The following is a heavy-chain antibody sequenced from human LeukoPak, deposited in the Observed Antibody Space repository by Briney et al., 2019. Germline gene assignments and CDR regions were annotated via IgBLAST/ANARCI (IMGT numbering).Heavy chain of an antibody. Sequence: GGSLRLSCAASGFSFSSYNMNWVRQAPGKGLEWVSSISSSSGYIYYADSVKGRFTISRDNAKNTLYLQMNSLRAEDTAVYYCARERNYEGLFDYWGQGTLVTVSS. J-gene: IGHJ4*02. CDR1: GFSFSSYN. CDR3: ARERNYEGLFDY. D-gene: IGHD1-7*01. CDR2: ISSSSGYI. V-gene: IGHV3-21*04.